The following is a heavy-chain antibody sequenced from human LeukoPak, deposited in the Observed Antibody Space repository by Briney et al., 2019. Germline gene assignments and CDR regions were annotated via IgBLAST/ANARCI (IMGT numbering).Heavy chain of an antibody. CDR1: GYTFTDYY. CDR3: AREHGAGTYYVFYYGMDV. Sequence: ASVKVSCKASGYTFTDYYIHWVRQAPGQGLEWMGWINPNSGGTNYAQKFQGRVTMTRDTSISTAYMDLSSLRSDDTAVYFCAREHGAGTYYVFYYGMDVWGQGTTVTVSS. V-gene: IGHV1-2*02. D-gene: IGHD3-10*01. J-gene: IGHJ6*02. CDR2: INPNSGGT.